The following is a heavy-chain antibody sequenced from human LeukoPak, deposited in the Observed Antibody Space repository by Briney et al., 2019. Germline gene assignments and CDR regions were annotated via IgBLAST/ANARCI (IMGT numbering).Heavy chain of an antibody. J-gene: IGHJ4*02. V-gene: IGHV5-51*01. CDR1: GYSFTSYW. Sequence: GESLKISCKGSGYSFTSYWIGRVRQMPGKGLEWMGIIYPGDSDTRYTPSFQGQVTISADKSISTAYLQWSSLKASDTAMYYCARRITIFGVLTPGYFDYWGQGTLVTVSS. D-gene: IGHD3-3*01. CDR3: ARRITIFGVLTPGYFDY. CDR2: IYPGDSDT.